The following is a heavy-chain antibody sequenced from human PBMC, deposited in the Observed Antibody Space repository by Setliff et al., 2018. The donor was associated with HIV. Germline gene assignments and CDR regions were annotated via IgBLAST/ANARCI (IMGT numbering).Heavy chain of an antibody. J-gene: IGHJ6*02. D-gene: IGHD6-19*01. CDR3: ARPAVLISTDYYYYIDV. Sequence: ASVKVSCKTSGYTFTSYGISWVRQAPGQGLEWMGGVIPLFGTEKVAQKFQGRVTITADESTNTAYMELSSLRSEDTAIYYCARPAVLISTDYYYYIDVWGQGTTVTVSS. CDR1: GYTFTSYG. V-gene: IGHV1-69*13. CDR2: VIPLFGTE.